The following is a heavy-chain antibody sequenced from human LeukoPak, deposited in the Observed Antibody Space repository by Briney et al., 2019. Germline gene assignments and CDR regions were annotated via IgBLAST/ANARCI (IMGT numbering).Heavy chain of an antibody. Sequence: SETLSLTCAVYGGSFSGYYWSWIRQPPGKGLEWIGEINHSGSTNYNPSLKSRVTISVDTSKNQFSLKLSSVTAADTAVYYCARAPNAPPENYGDQPSFDYWGQGTLVTVSS. V-gene: IGHV4-34*01. CDR1: GGSFSGYY. CDR2: INHSGST. CDR3: ARAPNAPPENYGDQPSFDY. D-gene: IGHD4-17*01. J-gene: IGHJ4*02.